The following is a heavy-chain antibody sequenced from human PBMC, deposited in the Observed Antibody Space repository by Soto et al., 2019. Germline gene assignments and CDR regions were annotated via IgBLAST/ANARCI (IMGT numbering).Heavy chain of an antibody. CDR3: ANNQEYYGDYVSFDY. J-gene: IGHJ4*02. V-gene: IGHV3-23*01. D-gene: IGHD4-17*01. CDR1: GFTFSSYA. CDR2: ISGSGGST. Sequence: GGSLRLSCVASGFTFSSYAMSWVRQAPGKGLEWVSAISGSGGSTYYADSVKGRFTISRDNSKNTLYLQMNSLRAEDTAVYYCANNQEYYGDYVSFDYWGQGTLVTVSS.